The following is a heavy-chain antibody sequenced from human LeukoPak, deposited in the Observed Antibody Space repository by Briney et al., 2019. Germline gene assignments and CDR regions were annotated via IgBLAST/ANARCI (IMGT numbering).Heavy chain of an antibody. CDR2: ISTAGSTT. D-gene: IGHD3-16*01. J-gene: IGHJ4*02. CDR1: GFTFSMYW. V-gene: IGHV3-74*01. CDR3: ARPPENTYTYTLDY. Sequence: PGGSLRLSCAASGFTFSMYWMHWVRQASGKGLVWVSRISTAGSTTDYADSVKGRFTISRDNAKDTLYLQINSLRAEDTAVYFCARPPENTYTYTLDYWSQGTLVTVSS.